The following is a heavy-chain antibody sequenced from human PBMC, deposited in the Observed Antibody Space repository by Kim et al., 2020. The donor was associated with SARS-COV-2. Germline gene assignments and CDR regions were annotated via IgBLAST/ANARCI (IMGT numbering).Heavy chain of an antibody. CDR2: GSEE. D-gene: IGHD3-16*01. CDR3: ARARGTDY. V-gene: IGHV3-7*04. J-gene: IGHJ4*02. Sequence: GSEEYYVIYVRGRFTISRDNAKNSLYLQMNRLRTEDTAVYYCARARGTDYWGQGTLVTVSS.